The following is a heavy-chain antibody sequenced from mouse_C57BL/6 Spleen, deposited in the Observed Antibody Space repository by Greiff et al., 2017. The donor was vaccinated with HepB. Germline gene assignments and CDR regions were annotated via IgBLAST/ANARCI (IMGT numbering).Heavy chain of an antibody. J-gene: IGHJ4*01. Sequence: EVNVVESGGGLVKPGGSLKLSCAASGFTFSSYAMSWVRQTPEKRLEWVATISDGGSYTYYPDNVKGRFTISRDNAKNNLYLQMSHLKSEDTAMYYCARKYYGSSYGAMDYWGQGTSVTVSS. CDR2: ISDGGSYT. CDR1: GFTFSSYA. D-gene: IGHD1-1*01. CDR3: ARKYYGSSYGAMDY. V-gene: IGHV5-4*03.